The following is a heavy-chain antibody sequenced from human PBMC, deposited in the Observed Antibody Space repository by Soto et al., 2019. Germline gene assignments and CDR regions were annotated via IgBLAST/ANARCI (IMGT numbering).Heavy chain of an antibody. D-gene: IGHD2-2*01. V-gene: IGHV5-51*01. CDR1: GYSFTSYW. J-gene: IGHJ6*02. Sequence: GESLKISCRGSGYSFTSYWIGWVRQMPGKGLEWMGIIYPGDSDTRYSPSFQGQVTISADKSISTAYLQWSSLKASDTAMYYCARNLVGYCSSTSCPNKYYYYYGMDVWGQGTTVTVSS. CDR3: ARNLVGYCSSTSCPNKYYYYYGMDV. CDR2: IYPGDSDT.